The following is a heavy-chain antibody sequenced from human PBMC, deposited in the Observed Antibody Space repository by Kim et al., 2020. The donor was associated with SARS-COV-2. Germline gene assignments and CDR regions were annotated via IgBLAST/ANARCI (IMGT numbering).Heavy chain of an antibody. D-gene: IGHD2-15*01. J-gene: IGHJ4*02. CDR3: AKDSCSAGSCYFDY. V-gene: IGHV3-9*01. CDR1: GFTFDDYA. CDR2: ISWNSGSI. Sequence: SLRLSCAASGFTFDDYAMHWVRQAPGMGLEWVSGISWNSGSIAYADSVKGRFTISRDNAKNSLYLQMNSLRAEDTALYYCAKDSCSAGSCYFDYWGQGTLVTVFS.